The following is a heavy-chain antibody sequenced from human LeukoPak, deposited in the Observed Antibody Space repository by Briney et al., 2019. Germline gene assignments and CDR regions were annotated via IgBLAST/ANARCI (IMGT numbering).Heavy chain of an antibody. V-gene: IGHV3-33*01. CDR1: GFIFSNYG. Sequence: PGMSLRVSCAASGFIFSNYGMHWVRQAPGKGLEWVAVIWYDGSNKYYADSVKGRFTISRDNSKNTVYLQMNSLRAEDTAVYYCARGLRNTDTFDIWGQGTMVTVSS. J-gene: IGHJ3*02. CDR3: ARGLRNTDTFDI. CDR2: IWYDGSNK.